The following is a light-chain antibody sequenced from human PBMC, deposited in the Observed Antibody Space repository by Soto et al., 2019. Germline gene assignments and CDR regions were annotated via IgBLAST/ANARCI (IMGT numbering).Light chain of an antibody. CDR3: QQYGNPPQT. V-gene: IGKV3-20*01. CDR1: QTVLSSY. Sequence: EIVLTQSPGTLSLSPGEAVTLSCRASQTVLSSYVAWYQQKPGQPPRLLIYGASSRATGIPDRFSGSGSGTDSTLTISRLEPEDFGVFYCQQYGNPPQTFGQGTRVEV. CDR2: GAS. J-gene: IGKJ1*01.